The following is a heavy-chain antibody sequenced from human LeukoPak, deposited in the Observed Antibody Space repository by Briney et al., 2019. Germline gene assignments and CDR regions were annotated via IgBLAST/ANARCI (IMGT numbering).Heavy chain of an antibody. CDR1: GYTFTGYY. D-gene: IGHD3-10*01. CDR3: ARGPLWFRELLSYFDY. Sequence: ASVKVSCKASGYTFTGYYMHWVRQAPGQGLEWMGWINPNSGGTNYAQKFQGRVTMTRDTSISTAYMELSRLRSDDTAVYYCARGPLWFRELLSYFDYWGQGTLVTVSS. J-gene: IGHJ4*02. V-gene: IGHV1-2*02. CDR2: INPNSGGT.